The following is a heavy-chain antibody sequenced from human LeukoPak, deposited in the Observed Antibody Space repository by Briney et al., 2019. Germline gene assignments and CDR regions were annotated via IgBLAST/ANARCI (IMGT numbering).Heavy chain of an antibody. Sequence: GGSLRLSCAASGFTFSGYWMDWVRQAPGKGLVWVSHISHDGRTTTYADSVKGRFTISRDNSKNTLYLQMNSLRAEDTAVYYCAKENSSNWYYFDYWGQGTLVTVSS. D-gene: IGHD6-13*01. CDR3: AKENSSNWYYFDY. J-gene: IGHJ4*02. CDR1: GFTFSGYW. CDR2: ISHDGRTT. V-gene: IGHV3-74*01.